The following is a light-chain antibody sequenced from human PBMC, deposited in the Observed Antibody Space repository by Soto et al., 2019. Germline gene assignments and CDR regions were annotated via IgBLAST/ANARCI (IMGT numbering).Light chain of an antibody. CDR3: CSYAGSYTLYV. CDR1: SSDVGGYNY. CDR2: DVS. V-gene: IGLV2-11*01. J-gene: IGLJ1*01. Sequence: QSALTQPRSVSGSPGQSVTISCTGTSSDVGGYNYVSWYQQHPGKAPKLMIYDVSKRPSGVPDRFSGSKSGNTASLTISGLQAEEEADYYCCSYAGSYTLYVFGTGTQLTVL.